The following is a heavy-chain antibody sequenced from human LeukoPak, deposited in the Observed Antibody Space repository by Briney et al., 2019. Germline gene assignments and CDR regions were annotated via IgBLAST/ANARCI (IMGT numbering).Heavy chain of an antibody. Sequence: SETLSLTCAVYGGSFSNYYWSWIRQTPGKGMEWIGEINGSGRTNYNPSLMSRVTVSVDTSKNQFSLRLTSVTATDTAVYYCARRWNYGRNYYIDVWGKGATVSASS. CDR2: INGSGRT. CDR1: GGSFSNYY. V-gene: IGHV4-34*01. CDR3: ARRWNYGRNYYIDV. J-gene: IGHJ6*03. D-gene: IGHD1-7*01.